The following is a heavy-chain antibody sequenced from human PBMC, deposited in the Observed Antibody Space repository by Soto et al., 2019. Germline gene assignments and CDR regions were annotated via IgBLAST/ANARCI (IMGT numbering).Heavy chain of an antibody. CDR1: GFSLSTRDVG. Sequence: QITLNESGPTLVKPTQTLTLTCTSSGFSLSTRDVGVGWIRQPPGEALEWLGVVYWDDSKTYSPSLESSLTTTKDTSKTPVVLRMTKMDPVDTATYYCAHCRGGVASVWGQGTLVTVSS. D-gene: IGHD2-15*01. V-gene: IGHV2-5*02. CDR3: AHCRGGVASV. CDR2: VYWDDSK. J-gene: IGHJ4*02.